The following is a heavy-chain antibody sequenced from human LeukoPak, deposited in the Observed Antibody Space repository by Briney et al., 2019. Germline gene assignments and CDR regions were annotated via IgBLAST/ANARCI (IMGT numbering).Heavy chain of an antibody. CDR2: IYTSGST. CDR1: GGSISSGGYY. CDR3: ARDKRGSGWFPDAFDI. Sequence: PSQTLSLTCTVSGGSISSGGYYWSWIRQPAGKGLEWIGRIYTSGSTNYNPSLKSRVTISVDTSKNQFSLKLSSVTAADTAVYYCARDKRGSGWFPDAFDIWGQGTMVTVSS. V-gene: IGHV4-61*02. J-gene: IGHJ3*02. D-gene: IGHD6-19*01.